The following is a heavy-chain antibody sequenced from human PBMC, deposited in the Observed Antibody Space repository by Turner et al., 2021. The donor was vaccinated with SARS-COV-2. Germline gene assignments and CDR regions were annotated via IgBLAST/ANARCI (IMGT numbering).Heavy chain of an antibody. V-gene: IGHV4-34*02. J-gene: IGHJ4*02. Sequence: QVQLQPWGAGLLKPSETLSLTCAVYGGSFSGYYWTWIRQPPEKGLEWIGETHPSGTTYHNPSLKGRVTMSVDTSKNQFYLKVSSVTAADTAVYYCAKGDDSRKSGLLWGQGTLVTVSS. CDR2: THPSGTT. CDR3: AKGDDSRKSGLL. CDR1: GGSFSGYY. D-gene: IGHD2-15*01.